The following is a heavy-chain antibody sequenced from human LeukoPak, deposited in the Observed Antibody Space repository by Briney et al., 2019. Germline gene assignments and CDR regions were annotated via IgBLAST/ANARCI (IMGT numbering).Heavy chain of an antibody. V-gene: IGHV3-48*01. D-gene: IGHD3-22*01. CDR2: ISSSSNII. Sequence: GGSLRLSCAASGFTCNTYSMNWVRQAPGKWLELVSYISSSSNIIFYADSVKGRFTISRDNAKKSLFLQMNSLRAEDTAVYYCARDYYDSSSSYFDYWGQGTLVTVSS. CDR1: GFTCNTYS. J-gene: IGHJ4*02. CDR3: ARDYYDSSSSYFDY.